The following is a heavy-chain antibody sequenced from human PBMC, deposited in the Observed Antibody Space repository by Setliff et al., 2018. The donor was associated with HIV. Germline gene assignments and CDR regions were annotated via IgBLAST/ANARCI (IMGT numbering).Heavy chain of an antibody. V-gene: IGHV4-39*02. Sequence: CTVSGGSISSSSYCWGWIRQPPGKGLEWIGSIYYSGSTSYYSPSLKSRVTISVDTSKNQFSLKLSSVTAADTAVYYCARDLYYYDSSSYLRWYFDLWGRGTLVTVSS. J-gene: IGHJ2*01. CDR1: GGSISSSSYC. CDR3: ARDLYYYDSSSYLRWYFDL. D-gene: IGHD3-22*01. CDR2: IYYSGST.